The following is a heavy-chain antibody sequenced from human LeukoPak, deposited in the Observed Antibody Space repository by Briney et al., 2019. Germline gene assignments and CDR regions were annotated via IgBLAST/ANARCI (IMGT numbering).Heavy chain of an antibody. CDR3: ASPTSSSSLPYYYYGMDV. V-gene: IGHV1-69*01. D-gene: IGHD6-6*01. Sequence: ASVKVSCKASGGTFISYAISWVRQAPGQGLEWMGGIIPIFGTANYAQKFQGRVTITADESTSTAYMELSSLRSEDTAVYYCASPTSSSSLPYYYYGMDVWGQGTTVTVSS. CDR1: GGTFISYA. CDR2: IIPIFGTA. J-gene: IGHJ6*02.